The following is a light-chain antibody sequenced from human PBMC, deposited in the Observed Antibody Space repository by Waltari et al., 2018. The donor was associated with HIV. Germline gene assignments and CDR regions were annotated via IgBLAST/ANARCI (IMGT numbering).Light chain of an antibody. CDR2: DNN. J-gene: IGLJ3*02. CDR1: SSNIGSHS. V-gene: IGLV1-51*01. Sequence: QSVLTQPPSVSAAPGQTVTISCSGSSSNIGSHSVSWYQQLPGTAPKLLIYDNNKRPSGIPDRFSGSKSVNTASLTISGLQAEDEADYYCSSYTTRSTPDPNWVFGGGTKLTVL. CDR3: SSYTTRSTPDPNWV.